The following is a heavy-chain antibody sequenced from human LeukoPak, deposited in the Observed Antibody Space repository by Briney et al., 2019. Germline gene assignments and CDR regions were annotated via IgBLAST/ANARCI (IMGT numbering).Heavy chain of an antibody. CDR1: RFTVTSSY. D-gene: IGHD6-19*01. Sequence: GGSLRLSCAVSRFTVTSSYMSWVRKAPGKGLEWVSVIYNGGSTNYADSVKGRFTISRHNSKNTVCLQMNSLRAEDTAVYFCVRASQWLAFDNWGQGTLVTVSS. V-gene: IGHV3-66*01. CDR3: VRASQWLAFDN. CDR2: IYNGGST. J-gene: IGHJ4*02.